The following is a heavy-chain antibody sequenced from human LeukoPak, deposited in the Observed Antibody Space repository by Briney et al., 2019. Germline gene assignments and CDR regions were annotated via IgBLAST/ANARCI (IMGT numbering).Heavy chain of an antibody. J-gene: IGHJ5*02. CDR2: INHSGST. Sequence: SETLSLTCAVYGGSFSGYYWSWIRQPPGKGLEWIGEINHSGSTNYNPSLKSRVTISVDTSKNQFSLKLSSVTAADTAVYYCARRRGYSYGRTANWFDPWGQGTLVTVSS. V-gene: IGHV4-34*01. CDR1: GGSFSGYY. D-gene: IGHD5-18*01. CDR3: ARRRGYSYGRTANWFDP.